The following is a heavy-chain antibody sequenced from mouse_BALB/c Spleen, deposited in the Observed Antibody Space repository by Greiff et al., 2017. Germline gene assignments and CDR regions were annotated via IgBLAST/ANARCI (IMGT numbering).Heavy chain of an antibody. CDR2: IWAGGST. D-gene: IGHD2-3*01. V-gene: IGHV2-9*02. J-gene: IGHJ4*01. CDR1: GFSLTSYG. CDR3: ARVGGYYDDAMDY. Sequence: VKLVESGPGLVAPSQSLSITCTVSGFSLTSYGVHWVRQPPGKGLEWLGVIWAGGSTNYNSALMSRLSISKDNSKSQVFLKMNSLQTDDTAMYYCARVGGYYDDAMDYWGQGTSVTVSS.